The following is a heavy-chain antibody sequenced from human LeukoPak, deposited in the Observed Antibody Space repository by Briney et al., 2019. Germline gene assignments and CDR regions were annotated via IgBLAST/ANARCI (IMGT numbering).Heavy chain of an antibody. D-gene: IGHD6-13*01. CDR1: GFTFSSYA. J-gene: IGHJ4*02. Sequence: PGGSLRLSCAASGFTFSSYAMSWVRQAPGKGLEWVSAISGSGGGTYYADSVKGRFTISRDNSKNTLYLQMNSLRAEDTAVYYCAKDLTSSSSPPFDYWGQGTLVTVSS. CDR3: AKDLTSSSSPPFDY. V-gene: IGHV3-23*01. CDR2: ISGSGGGT.